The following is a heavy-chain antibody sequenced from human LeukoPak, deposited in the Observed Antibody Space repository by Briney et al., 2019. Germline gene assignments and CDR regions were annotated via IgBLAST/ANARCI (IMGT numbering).Heavy chain of an antibody. CDR2: INPNSGGT. Sequence: ASVKVSCKASGYTFTGYYMHWVRQAPGPGLEWMGWINPNSGGTNYAQKFQGWVTMTRDTSISTAYMELSRLRSDDTAVYYCARDIGQQLGYDYWGQGTLVTVSS. V-gene: IGHV1-2*04. D-gene: IGHD6-13*01. J-gene: IGHJ4*02. CDR1: GYTFTGYY. CDR3: ARDIGQQLGYDY.